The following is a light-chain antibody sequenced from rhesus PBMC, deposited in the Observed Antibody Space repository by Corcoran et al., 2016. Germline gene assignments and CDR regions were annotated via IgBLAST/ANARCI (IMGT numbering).Light chain of an antibody. V-gene: IGKV1-43*02. CDR2: AAS. CDR1: QGISTY. J-gene: IGKJ3*01. Sequence: DIQMTQSPSSLSASVGDTVTITCRASQGISTYLNWYQQKPGKAPKRLIYAASSLESGVPSRFSGSGSATDFTLTISSLQPESFATYYCLQYNSDPFTFGPGTKLDIK. CDR3: LQYNSDPFT.